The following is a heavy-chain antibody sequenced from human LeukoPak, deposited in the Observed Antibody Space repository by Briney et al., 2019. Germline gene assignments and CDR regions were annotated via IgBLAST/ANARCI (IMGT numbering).Heavy chain of an antibody. CDR1: GFTFSSYW. J-gene: IGHJ4*02. Sequence: GGSLRLSCAASGFTFSSYWMHWVRQAPGKGLVRVSRINSDGSSTSYADPVKGRFTISRDNAKNTLYLQMNSLRAEDTAVYYCARASRYCSSTSCYPKYWGQGTLVTSPQ. CDR3: ARASRYCSSTSCYPKY. V-gene: IGHV3-74*01. CDR2: INSDGSST. D-gene: IGHD2-2*01.